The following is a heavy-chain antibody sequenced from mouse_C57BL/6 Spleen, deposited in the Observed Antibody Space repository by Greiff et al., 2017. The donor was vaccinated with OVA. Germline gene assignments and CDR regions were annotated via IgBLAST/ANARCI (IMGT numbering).Heavy chain of an antibody. CDR3: ARFGGRVGFDY. J-gene: IGHJ2*01. V-gene: IGHV1-39*01. Sequence: EVKLVESGPEPVKPGASVKISCKASGYSFTDYNMNWVKQSNGKSLEWIGVINPNYGTTSYNQKFKGKATLTVDQSSSTAYMQLNSLTSEDSAVYYCARFGGRVGFDYWGQGTTLTVSS. CDR1: GYSFTDYN. D-gene: IGHD1-1*01. CDR2: INPNYGTT.